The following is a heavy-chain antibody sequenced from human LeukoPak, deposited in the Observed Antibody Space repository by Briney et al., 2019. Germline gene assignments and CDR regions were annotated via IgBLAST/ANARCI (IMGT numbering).Heavy chain of an antibody. CDR1: GFTFSNAW. J-gene: IGHJ4*02. CDR3: AKWGSSGYYLDY. D-gene: IGHD3-22*01. Sequence: GGPLRLSCAASGFTFSNAWMSWVRQAPGKGLEWVSAISGSGGSTYYADSVKGRLTISRDNSKNTLYLQMNSLRAEDTAVYYCAKWGSSGYYLDYWGQGTLVTVSS. V-gene: IGHV3-23*01. CDR2: ISGSGGST.